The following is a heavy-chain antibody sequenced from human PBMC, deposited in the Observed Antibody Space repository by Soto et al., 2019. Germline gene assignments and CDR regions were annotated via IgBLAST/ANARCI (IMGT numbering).Heavy chain of an antibody. D-gene: IGHD3-10*01. CDR1: GFTFSGSA. J-gene: IGHJ4*02. V-gene: IGHV3-73*01. CDR3: TTVLLWFGESPDY. CDR2: IRSKANSYAT. Sequence: RLSCAASGFTFSGSAMHCVRQASGKGLEWVGRIRSKANSYATAYAASVKGRFTISRDDSKNTAYLQMNSLKTEDTAVYYCTTVLLWFGESPDYWGQGPLVTVSS.